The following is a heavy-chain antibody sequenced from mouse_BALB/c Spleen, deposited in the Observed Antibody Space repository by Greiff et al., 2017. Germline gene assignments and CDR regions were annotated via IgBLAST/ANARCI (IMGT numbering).Heavy chain of an antibody. CDR1: GFTFSDYY. Sequence: EVQVVESGGGLVKPGGSLKLSCAVSGFTFSDYYMYWVRQPPEKRLEWVATISDGGSYTYYPDSVKGRFTISRDNAKNNLYLQMSSLKSEDTAMYYCARERYRTSAMDYWGQGTTLTVSS. CDR2: ISDGGSYT. J-gene: IGHJ4*01. CDR3: ARERYRTSAMDY. V-gene: IGHV5-4*02. D-gene: IGHD2-14*01.